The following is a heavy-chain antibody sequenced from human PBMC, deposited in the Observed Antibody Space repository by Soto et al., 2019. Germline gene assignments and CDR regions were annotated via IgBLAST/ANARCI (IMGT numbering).Heavy chain of an antibody. CDR2: ISSSSAYM. CDR1: GFTFSDYT. Sequence: GGSLRLSCAASGFTFSDYTMNWVRQAPGKGLEWVSSISSSSAYMYYADSVKGRFTISRDNAKTSLYLQMSSLRAEDTAVYFCVSVIGMYSSSDIGYWGKGTLGTV. V-gene: IGHV3-21*01. D-gene: IGHD6-13*01. CDR3: VSVIGMYSSSDIGY. J-gene: IGHJ4*02.